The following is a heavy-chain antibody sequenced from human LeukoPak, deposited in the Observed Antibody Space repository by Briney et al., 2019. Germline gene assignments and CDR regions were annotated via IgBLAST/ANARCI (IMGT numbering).Heavy chain of an antibody. V-gene: IGHV4-39*01. CDR2: IYYSGST. CDR3: AITNDYGEIGY. J-gene: IGHJ4*02. D-gene: IGHD4-17*01. CDR1: GGSTSSSSYY. Sequence: SETLSLTCTVSGGSTSSSSYYWGWIRQPPGKGLEWIGSIYYSGSTYYNPSLKSRVTISVDTSKNQFSLKLSSVTAADTAVYYCAITNDYGEIGYWGQGTLVTVSS.